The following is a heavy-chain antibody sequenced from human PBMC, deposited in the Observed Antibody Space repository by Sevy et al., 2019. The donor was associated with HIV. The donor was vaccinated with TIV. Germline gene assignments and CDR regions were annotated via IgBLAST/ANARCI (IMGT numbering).Heavy chain of an antibody. J-gene: IGHJ4*02. V-gene: IGHV4-30-2*01. D-gene: IGHD6-6*01. CDR1: GGSISSGGYS. CDR2: IYHSGST. CDR3: ARGRGDFIAAQFDY. Sequence: SETLSLTCAVSGGSISSGGYSWSWIRQPPGKGLEWIGYIYHSGSTYYNPSLKSRVTISVDRSKNQFSLKLSSVTAADTAVYYCARGRGDFIAAQFDYWGQGTLVTVSS.